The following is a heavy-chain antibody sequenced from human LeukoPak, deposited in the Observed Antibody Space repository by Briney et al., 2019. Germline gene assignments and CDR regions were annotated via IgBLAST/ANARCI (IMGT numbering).Heavy chain of an antibody. CDR1: GGSISSSSYY. V-gene: IGHV4-39*02. Sequence: PSETLSLTCTVSGGSISSSSYYWGWIRQPPGKGLEWIGCIYYIGSTHYNPSLKSRVTISVDTSKNQFSLKLSSVTAADTAVYYCAREAEGYCSGGRCYGKGFDYWGQGTLVTVSS. CDR3: AREAEGYCSGGRCYGKGFDY. CDR2: IYYIGST. D-gene: IGHD2-15*01. J-gene: IGHJ4*02.